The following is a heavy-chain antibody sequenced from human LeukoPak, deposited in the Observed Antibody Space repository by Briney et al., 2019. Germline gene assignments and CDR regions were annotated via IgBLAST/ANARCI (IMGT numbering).Heavy chain of an antibody. CDR3: ARVAYVSRFGELLVDYYYMDV. V-gene: IGHV3-21*01. CDR1: GFTFSSYS. Sequence: GGSLRLSCAASGFTFSSYSMNWVRQAPGKGLEWVSSISSSSSYIYYADSVKGRFTISRDNAKNSLYLQMNSLRAEDTAVYYCARVAYVSRFGELLVDYYYMDVWGKGTTVTVSS. J-gene: IGHJ6*03. D-gene: IGHD3-10*01. CDR2: ISSSSSYI.